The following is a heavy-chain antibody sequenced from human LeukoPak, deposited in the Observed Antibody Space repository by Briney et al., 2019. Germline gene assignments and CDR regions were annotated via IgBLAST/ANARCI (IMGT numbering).Heavy chain of an antibody. Sequence: PGGSPRLSCAASGFTVSNNYMSWVRQAPGKGLEWVSVIYSGDNTYYVESVKGRFTISRDNSKNTLFLQMNRLRAEDTAVYYCARAITGLGRWGQGTLVTVSS. D-gene: IGHD2-8*02. J-gene: IGHJ4*02. V-gene: IGHV3-66*01. CDR1: GFTVSNNY. CDR2: IYSGDNT. CDR3: ARAITGLGR.